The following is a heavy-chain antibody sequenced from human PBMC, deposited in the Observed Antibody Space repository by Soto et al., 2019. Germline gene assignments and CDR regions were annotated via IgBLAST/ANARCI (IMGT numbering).Heavy chain of an antibody. Sequence: EVQLVESGGGLVQPGGSLRLSCAASGFTFSSYWMSWVRQAPGKGLEWVANIKQDGSEKYYVDSVKGRFTISRDNAKNSLYLQMNSLRAEDTAVYYCARDLPIITMVRGVIKNGGLGDYWGQGTLVTVSS. V-gene: IGHV3-7*04. CDR3: ARDLPIITMVRGVIKNGGLGDY. D-gene: IGHD3-10*01. J-gene: IGHJ4*02. CDR2: IKQDGSEK. CDR1: GFTFSSYW.